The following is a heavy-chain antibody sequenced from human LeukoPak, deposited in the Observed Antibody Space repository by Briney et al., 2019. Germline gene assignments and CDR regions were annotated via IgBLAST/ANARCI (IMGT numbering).Heavy chain of an antibody. V-gene: IGHV3-30*04. D-gene: IGHD3-22*01. Sequence: GRSLRLSCAASGFTFSSYAMHWVRQAPGKGLEWVAVISYDGSNKYYADSVKGRFSISRDNSKNTLYLQMNSLRAEDTAVYYCARDKERITMIVVSYYYYGMDVWGQGTTVTVSS. CDR3: ARDKERITMIVVSYYYYGMDV. CDR1: GFTFSSYA. CDR2: ISYDGSNK. J-gene: IGHJ6*02.